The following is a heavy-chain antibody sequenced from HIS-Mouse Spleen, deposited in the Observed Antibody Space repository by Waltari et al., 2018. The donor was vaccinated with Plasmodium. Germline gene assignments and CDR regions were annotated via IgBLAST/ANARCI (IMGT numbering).Heavy chain of an antibody. CDR3: ARDLFRIGVAGTEYYYGMDV. Sequence: QVQLVQSGAEVKKPGASVKVSCKASGYTFTSYYMHWVRQAPGQGLEWMGIYQPGGGSTSYGQKYQGRVTMTRDTSTSTVYMELSSLRSEDTAVYYCARDLFRIGVAGTEYYYGMDVWGQGTTVTVSS. D-gene: IGHD6-19*01. CDR2: YQPGGGST. CDR1: GYTFTSYY. V-gene: IGHV1-46*01. J-gene: IGHJ6*02.